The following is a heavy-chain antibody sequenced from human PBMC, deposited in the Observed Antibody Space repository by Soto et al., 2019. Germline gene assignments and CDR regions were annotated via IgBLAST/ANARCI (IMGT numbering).Heavy chain of an antibody. Sequence: PSETLSLTCAVSCGSISSGGYSRGWIRQPPGEGLEWIGYIYHSGSTYYNPSLKSRVTISVDRSKNQFSLKLSSVTAADTAVYYCARDGEYCISTSCYGNWFDPWGQGTLVTV. V-gene: IGHV4-30-2*01. CDR2: IYHSGST. D-gene: IGHD2-2*01. CDR3: ARDGEYCISTSCYGNWFDP. J-gene: IGHJ5*02. CDR1: CGSISSGGYS.